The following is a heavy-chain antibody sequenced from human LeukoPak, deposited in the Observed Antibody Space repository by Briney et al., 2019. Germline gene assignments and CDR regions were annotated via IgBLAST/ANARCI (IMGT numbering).Heavy chain of an antibody. V-gene: IGHV3-30*18. CDR3: AKVETTYYYGSGTQPYYYYGMDV. D-gene: IGHD3-10*01. CDR1: GFTFSSYG. Sequence: PGRSLRLSCAASGFTFSSYGMHWVRQAPGKGLEWVAVISYDGSNKYYADSVKGRFTISRDNSKNTLYLQMNSLRAEDTAVYYCAKVETTYYYGSGTQPYYYYGMDVWGQGTTVTVSS. CDR2: ISYDGSNK. J-gene: IGHJ6*02.